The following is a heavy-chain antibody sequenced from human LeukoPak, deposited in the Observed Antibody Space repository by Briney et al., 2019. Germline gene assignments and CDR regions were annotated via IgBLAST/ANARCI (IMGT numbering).Heavy chain of an antibody. V-gene: IGHV3-48*04. CDR3: AREKKTEWTTGAFDM. CDR2: IRSSGTTT. Sequence: GGSLRLSCAASGFTFTTYSMNWVRQAPGRGLEWLSYIRSSGTTTYYADSVKGRFTMSRDNAQNALYLEMNSLRAEDTAVYYCAREKKTEWTTGAFDMWGQGTMAIVSS. CDR1: GFTFTTYS. J-gene: IGHJ3*02. D-gene: IGHD3-3*01.